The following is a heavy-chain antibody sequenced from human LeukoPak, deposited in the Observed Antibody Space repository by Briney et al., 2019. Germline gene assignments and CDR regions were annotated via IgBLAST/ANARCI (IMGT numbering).Heavy chain of an antibody. J-gene: IGHJ4*02. D-gene: IGHD2-21*01. V-gene: IGHV4-39*01. CDR2: IYYSGST. CDR3: ARQTTLWWLATYFDY. CDR1: GGSISSGGYY. Sequence: SETLSLTCTVSGGSISSGGYYWGWIRQPPGKGLEWIGSIYYSGSTYYNPSLKSRVTISVDTSKNQFSLKLSSVTAADTAVYYCARQTTLWWLATYFDYWGQGTLVTVSS.